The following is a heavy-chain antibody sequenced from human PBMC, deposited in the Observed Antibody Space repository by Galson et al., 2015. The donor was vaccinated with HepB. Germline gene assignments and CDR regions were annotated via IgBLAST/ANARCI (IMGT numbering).Heavy chain of an antibody. CDR3: ARVPATIKGIYYYYYGMDV. Sequence: SETLSLTCTVSGGFISSYYWSWIRQPPGKGPEWIGYIYYSGSANYNPSLKSRVTISVDTSKNQFSLKLSSVTAADTAVYYCARVPATIKGIYYYYYGMDVWGQGTTVTVSS. CDR2: IYYSGSA. CDR1: GGFISSYY. V-gene: IGHV4-59*01. D-gene: IGHD5-12*01. J-gene: IGHJ6*02.